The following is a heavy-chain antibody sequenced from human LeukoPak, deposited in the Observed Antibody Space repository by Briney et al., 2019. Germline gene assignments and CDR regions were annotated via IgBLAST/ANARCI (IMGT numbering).Heavy chain of an antibody. CDR3: ARAVAGQSFDY. V-gene: IGHV4-59*08. J-gene: IGHJ4*02. CDR2: IYYSGST. Sequence: SETLSLTCTVSGGSISSYYWSWIRQPPGKGLEWIGYIYYSGSTNYNPSLKSRVTISVDTSKNQFSLKLSSVTAADTAVYYCARAVAGQSFDYWGQGTLVTVSS. D-gene: IGHD6-19*01. CDR1: GGSISSYY.